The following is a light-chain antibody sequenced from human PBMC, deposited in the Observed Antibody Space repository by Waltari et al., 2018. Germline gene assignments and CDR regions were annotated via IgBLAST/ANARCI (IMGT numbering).Light chain of an antibody. CDR2: KAS. CDR1: QNINSW. Sequence: IQMTQSPSTLYASVGDSVTLTCRSSQNINSWLAWYQQKPGMAPKLLISKASTLESGVPSRFSGSGSGTEFTLTIGSLQPDDLATYYCQQYRTNPWAFGQGTKV. V-gene: IGKV1-5*03. J-gene: IGKJ1*01. CDR3: QQYRTNPWA.